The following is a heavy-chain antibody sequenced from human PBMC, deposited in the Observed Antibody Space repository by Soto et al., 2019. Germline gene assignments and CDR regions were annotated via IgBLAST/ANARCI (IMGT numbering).Heavy chain of an antibody. D-gene: IGHD5-18*01. CDR1: GYTFTSNW. Sequence: GESLKISCKASGYTFTSNWITWVRQMPGKGLEWMGRIDPSDSSTNYSPTFQGHVTISTDKSITTAHLQWTSLKVSDTAIYYCAATGYTYGYHFDHWGQGTQVTVSS. CDR2: IDPSDSST. V-gene: IGHV5-10-1*01. J-gene: IGHJ4*02. CDR3: AATGYTYGYHFDH.